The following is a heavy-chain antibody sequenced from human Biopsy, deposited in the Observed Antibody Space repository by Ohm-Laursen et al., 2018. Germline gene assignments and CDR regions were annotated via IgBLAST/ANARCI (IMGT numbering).Heavy chain of an antibody. CDR3: VRGLADGVHLN. V-gene: IGHV3-66*01. D-gene: IGHD4-17*01. CDR2: IYTGDIT. CDR1: GFTINSNY. J-gene: IGHJ4*02. Sequence: SLRLSCAASGFTINSNYMNWARQAPGKGLEWVSVIYTGDITSYADSVKGRFTIYRDISKNDLYLHMNSLRAEDRGVYYCVRGLADGVHLNWGQGTLVAVSS.